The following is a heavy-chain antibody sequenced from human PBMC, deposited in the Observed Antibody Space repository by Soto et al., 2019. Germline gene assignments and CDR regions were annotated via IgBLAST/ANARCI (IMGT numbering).Heavy chain of an antibody. CDR1: GFTFSSYA. Sequence: PGGSLRLSCAASGFTFSSYAMSWVRQAPGKGLEWVSAISGSGGSTYYADSVKGRFTISRDNSKNTLYLQMNSLRAEDTAVYYCAKPQGVGRWLNPLDYWGQGTLVTVSS. D-gene: IGHD1-26*01. CDR3: AKPQGVGRWLNPLDY. V-gene: IGHV3-23*01. J-gene: IGHJ4*02. CDR2: ISGSGGST.